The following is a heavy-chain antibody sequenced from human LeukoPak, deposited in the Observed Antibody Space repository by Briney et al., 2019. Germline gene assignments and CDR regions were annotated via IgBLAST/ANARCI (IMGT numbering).Heavy chain of an antibody. CDR2: IYDSGST. D-gene: IGHD6-19*01. CDR3: AGGSSGLFDY. Sequence: SETLSLTCTVSGDSISSYYWSWIRQPPGKGLECIGYIYDSGSTNYNPSLKSRVTISVDTSKNQFSLKLSSVTAADTAIYYCAGGSSGLFDYWGQGTLVTVSS. V-gene: IGHV4-59*01. J-gene: IGHJ4*02. CDR1: GDSISSYY.